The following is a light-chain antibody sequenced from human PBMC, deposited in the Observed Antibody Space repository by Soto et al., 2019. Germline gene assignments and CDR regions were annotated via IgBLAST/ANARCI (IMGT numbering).Light chain of an antibody. CDR1: QSVSSNY. CDR2: GAS. Sequence: EIVLTQSPGTLSLSPGERATLSCRASQSVSSNYLAWYQQKPGQAPRLLIYGASSRATGIPDRFSGSGSGTDFTLTISRLEPEDFAVHYCQQYGSSPTTFGQGTKVEIK. J-gene: IGKJ1*01. CDR3: QQYGSSPTT. V-gene: IGKV3-20*01.